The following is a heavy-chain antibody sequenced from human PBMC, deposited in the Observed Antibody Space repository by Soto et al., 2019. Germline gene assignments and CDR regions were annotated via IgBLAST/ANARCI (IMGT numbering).Heavy chain of an antibody. J-gene: IGHJ4*02. CDR3: AREVAASDY. CDR2: MNPNSGNT. CDR1: GYTFSSHD. V-gene: IGHV1-8*01. D-gene: IGHD6-19*01. Sequence: ASVNVSCKASGYTFSSHDINWVRQATGQGLEWMGWMNPNSGNTGYAQRFQGRVTMTRNTSINTAYMELSSLRSEDTAVYYCAREVAASDYWGQGTLVTVSS.